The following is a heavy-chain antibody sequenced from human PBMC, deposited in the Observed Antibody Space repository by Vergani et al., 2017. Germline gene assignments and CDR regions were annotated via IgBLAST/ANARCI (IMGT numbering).Heavy chain of an antibody. CDR3: ARCYSSSSDAFDI. CDR2: IYYSGST. D-gene: IGHD6-6*01. J-gene: IGHJ3*02. CDR1: GGSISSGGYY. V-gene: IGHV4-31*03. Sequence: QVQLHESGPGLVKPSQTLSLTCTVSGGSISSGGYYWSWIRQHPGKGLEWIGYIYYSGSTYYNPSLKSRVTISVDTSKNHFSLKLSSVTAADTAVYYCARCYSSSSDAFDIWGQGTMVTVSS.